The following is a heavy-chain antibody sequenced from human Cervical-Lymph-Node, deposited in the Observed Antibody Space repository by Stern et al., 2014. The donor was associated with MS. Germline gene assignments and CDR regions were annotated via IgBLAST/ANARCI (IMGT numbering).Heavy chain of an antibody. CDR2: TRNKANSYTT. D-gene: IGHD2-21*02. J-gene: IGHJ4*02. CDR1: GFTFSDHY. V-gene: IGHV3-72*01. CDR3: ALGGLLYFDY. Sequence: EVQLVESGGGLVQPGGSLRLSCAASGFTFSDHYMDWVRQAPGQGLEWVGRTRNKANSYTTEYGAAVKGRFTISRDDSKNSLYLQMNSLKTEDTAVYYCALGGLLYFDYWGQGTLVTVSS.